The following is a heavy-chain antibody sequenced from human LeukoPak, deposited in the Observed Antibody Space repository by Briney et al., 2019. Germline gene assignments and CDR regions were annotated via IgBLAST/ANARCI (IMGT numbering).Heavy chain of an antibody. V-gene: IGHV3-7*01. CDR2: IKQDGSEK. Sequence: GGSLRLSCAASGFTFSSYWMSWVRRAPGKGLGGWANIKQDGSEKYYVDSVKGRFTISRDNAKNSLYLQMNSLRAEDTAVYYCARDPSESAMVRGVVWGQGTLVTVSS. CDR3: ARDPSESAMVRGVV. D-gene: IGHD3-10*01. J-gene: IGHJ4*02. CDR1: GFTFSSYW.